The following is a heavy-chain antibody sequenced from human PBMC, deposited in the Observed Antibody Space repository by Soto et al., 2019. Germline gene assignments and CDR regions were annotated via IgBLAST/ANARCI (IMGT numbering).Heavy chain of an antibody. J-gene: IGHJ4*02. V-gene: IGHV1-18*01. D-gene: IGHD3-22*01. Sequence: ASVKVSCKASGYTFTSYGISWVRQAPGQGLEWMGWISAYNGNTNYAQKLQGRVTMTTDTSTSTAYMELRSLRSDDTAVYYCARDLSSPHTMIVVVSTFDYWGQGTLVTVSS. CDR3: ARDLSSPHTMIVVVSTFDY. CDR1: GYTFTSYG. CDR2: ISAYNGNT.